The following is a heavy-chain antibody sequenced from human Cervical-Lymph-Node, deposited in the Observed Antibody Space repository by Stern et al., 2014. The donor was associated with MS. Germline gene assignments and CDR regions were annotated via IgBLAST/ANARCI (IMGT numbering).Heavy chain of an antibody. CDR1: GFTFSSFG. CDR3: ARRSQYDAFDI. J-gene: IGHJ3*02. Sequence: VQLVESGGGVVQPGRSLRLSCAASGFTFSSFGMHWVRQAPGKGLEWVAVIRYDGSNKYYVDSVKGRFTISRDNSRNTLYLQMNSLRDEDTAVYYCARRSQYDAFDIWGQGTMVTVSS. V-gene: IGHV3-33*01. CDR2: IRYDGSNK.